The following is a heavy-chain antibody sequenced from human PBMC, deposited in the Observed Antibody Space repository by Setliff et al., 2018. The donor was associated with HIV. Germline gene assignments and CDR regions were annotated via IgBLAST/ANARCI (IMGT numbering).Heavy chain of an antibody. D-gene: IGHD6-13*01. Sequence: SETLSLTCTVSGGSISSGGYYWSWIRQHPGKGLEWIGFIYYSGSTHYNPSLKSRFTISVDTSKNQFSLKVNSVTAADTAVYYCARGARLLAGYSDRWDYYYMGVWGKGTTVTVSS. CDR1: GGSISSGGYY. CDR3: ARGARLLAGYSDRWDYYYMGV. V-gene: IGHV4-31*03. J-gene: IGHJ6*03. CDR2: IYYSGST.